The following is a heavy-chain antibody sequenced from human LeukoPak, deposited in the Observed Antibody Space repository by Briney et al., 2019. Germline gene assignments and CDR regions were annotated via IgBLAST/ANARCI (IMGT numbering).Heavy chain of an antibody. CDR1: GDSISSFF. CDR2: VYTSATT. J-gene: IGHJ5*02. D-gene: IGHD3-16*01. CDR3: ARGGQWFDP. Sequence: SETLSLTCSVSGDSISSFFWTWIRQPAGKGLEWIGRVYTSATTNYNPSLKSRVTMSVDPSKNEVSLSLASVTAADTAVYYCARGGQWFDPWGPGTLVIVSS. V-gene: IGHV4-4*07.